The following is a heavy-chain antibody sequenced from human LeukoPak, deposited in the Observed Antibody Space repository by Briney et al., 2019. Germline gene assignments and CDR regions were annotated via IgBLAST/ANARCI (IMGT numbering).Heavy chain of an antibody. CDR2: ISGSGGST. CDR1: GFTFSSYA. J-gene: IGHJ4*02. D-gene: IGHD3-16*01. Sequence: GGSLRLSCAASGFTFSSYAMSWVRQAPGKGLEWVSAISGSGGSTYYADSVKGRFTISRDNSKDTLYLQMNSLRAEDTAVYYCAKDWSIGDYVWRDHRIIDYWGQGTLVTVSS. V-gene: IGHV3-23*01. CDR3: AKDWSIGDYVWRDHRIIDY.